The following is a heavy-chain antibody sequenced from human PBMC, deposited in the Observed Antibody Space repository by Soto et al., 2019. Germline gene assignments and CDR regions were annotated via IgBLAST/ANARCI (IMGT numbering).Heavy chain of an antibody. Sequence: GGSLRLSCAASGFTFTRYSMNWVRQAPGEGLEWVSSISSTTNYIYYGDSMKGRFTISRDNAKNSLYLEMNSLRAEDTAVYYCARESEDLTSNFDYWGQGTLVTVSS. CDR1: GFTFTRYS. J-gene: IGHJ4*02. V-gene: IGHV3-21*06. CDR2: ISSTTNYI. CDR3: ARESEDLTSNFDY.